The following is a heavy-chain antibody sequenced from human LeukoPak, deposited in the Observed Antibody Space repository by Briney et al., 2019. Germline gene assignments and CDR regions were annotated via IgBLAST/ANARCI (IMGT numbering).Heavy chain of an antibody. J-gene: IGHJ4*02. CDR2: IYPGDSDT. CDR3: ARHHYYDSSGYSDY. V-gene: IGHV5-51*01. Sequence: GESLKISCKASGYHFTNYHIAWVRQMSGKGLEWMGTIYPGDSDTRYSPSFQGQVTISADKSINTAYLQWSSLKASDTAMYYCARHHYYDSSGYSDYWGQGTLVTVSS. CDR1: GYHFTNYH. D-gene: IGHD3-22*01.